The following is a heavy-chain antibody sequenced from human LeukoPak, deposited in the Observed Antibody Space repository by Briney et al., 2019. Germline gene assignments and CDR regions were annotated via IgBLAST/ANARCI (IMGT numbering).Heavy chain of an antibody. V-gene: IGHV4-30-4*07. CDR1: GGSISSGAYS. Sequence: PSQTLSLTCAVSGGSISSGAYSWSWIRQPLGKGLEWIGYIYYSDTSNYNPSLMSRVTISLDKSKNQFSLNLNSVTAADTAVYFCARTYYYYMDVWGKGTTVTVS. CDR2: IYYSDTS. J-gene: IGHJ6*03. CDR3: ARTYYYYMDV.